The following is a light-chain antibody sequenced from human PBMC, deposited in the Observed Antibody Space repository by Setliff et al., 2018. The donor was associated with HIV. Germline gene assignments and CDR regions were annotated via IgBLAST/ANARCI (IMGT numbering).Light chain of an antibody. Sequence: ALTQPASVSGSPGQSITISCTGTSSDVGGYKYVSWYQQHPGKAPKLMIYDVSKRPSGVSNRFSGSESGNTASLTISGLRAEDEADYYCSSYTSSNTYVFGTGTKVTVL. CDR2: DVS. CDR1: SSDVGGYKY. V-gene: IGLV2-14*01. CDR3: SSYTSSNTYV. J-gene: IGLJ1*01.